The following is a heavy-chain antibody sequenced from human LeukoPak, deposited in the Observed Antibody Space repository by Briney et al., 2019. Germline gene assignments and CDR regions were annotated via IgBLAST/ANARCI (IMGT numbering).Heavy chain of an antibody. D-gene: IGHD1-26*01. Sequence: GASLRLSCAASGFTFSSYVMSWVRQAPGKGLEWVSAISTRGSSTNYADSVKGRFTISRDNSKNTLYLQMNSLRAKDTAVYYCAKLPSGSYFDSDYWGQGTLVTVSS. V-gene: IGHV3-23*01. CDR2: ISTRGSST. J-gene: IGHJ4*02. CDR3: AKLPSGSYFDSDY. CDR1: GFTFSSYV.